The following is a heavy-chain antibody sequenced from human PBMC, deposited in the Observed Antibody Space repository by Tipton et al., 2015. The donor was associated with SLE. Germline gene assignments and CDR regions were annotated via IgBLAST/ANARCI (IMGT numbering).Heavy chain of an antibody. CDR2: IHYIGGT. CDR3: ARDTRDWFLSES. Sequence: GASIRSDYWSWIRQPPGKGLEWIGNIHYIGGTNHNSSLKSRVTISLDTSKNQISLKLTSVNDADTAVYYCARDTRDWFLSESWGQGALVTVSS. J-gene: IGHJ4*02. CDR1: GASIRSDY. V-gene: IGHV4-59*12. D-gene: IGHD3-9*01.